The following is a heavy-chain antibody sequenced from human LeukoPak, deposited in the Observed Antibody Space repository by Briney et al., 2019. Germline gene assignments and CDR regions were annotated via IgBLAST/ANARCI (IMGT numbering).Heavy chain of an antibody. CDR1: GYTFSSYA. CDR2: ISAYSGSS. V-gene: IGHV1-18*01. CDR3: ARGGLRDAFDI. D-gene: IGHD3-16*01. Sequence: ASVKVSCKASGYTFSSYAISWVRQAPGQGLEWMGWISAYSGSSNYAQHLQGRVTLTTDTSTSTAYMELRSLRSDDTAVYYCARGGLRDAFDIWGQGTMVTVSS. J-gene: IGHJ3*02.